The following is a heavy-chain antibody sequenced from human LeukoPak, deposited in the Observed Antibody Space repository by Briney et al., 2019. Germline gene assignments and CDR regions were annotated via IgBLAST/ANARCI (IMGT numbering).Heavy chain of an antibody. J-gene: IGHJ4*02. D-gene: IGHD5-18*01. V-gene: IGHV4-59*01. CDR3: ARGAAGYSYG. Sequence: SETLSLTCTVPGGSISSYYWSWIRQPPGKGLEWIGHIYYSGSTNYNPSLKSRVTISIDTSKNQFSLRLSSVTAADTAVYYCARGAAGYSYGWGQGTLVTVSS. CDR1: GGSISSYY. CDR2: IYYSGST.